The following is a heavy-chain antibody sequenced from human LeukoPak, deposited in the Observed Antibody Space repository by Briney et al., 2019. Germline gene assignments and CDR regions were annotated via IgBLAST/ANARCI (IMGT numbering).Heavy chain of an antibody. CDR2: INHSGST. J-gene: IGHJ4*02. Sequence: SETLSLTCAVYGGSFSGYYWSWIRQPPGKGLEWIGEINHSGSTNYNPSLKSRVTISADTSKNQFSLKLSSVTAADTAVYYCARRRRSEARGFDYWGQGTLVTVSS. D-gene: IGHD3-16*01. CDR1: GGSFSGYY. V-gene: IGHV4-34*01. CDR3: ARRRRSEARGFDY.